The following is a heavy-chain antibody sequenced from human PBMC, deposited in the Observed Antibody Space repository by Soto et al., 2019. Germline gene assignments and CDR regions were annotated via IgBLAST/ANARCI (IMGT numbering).Heavy chain of an antibody. CDR3: AKVGGVYGSGRSYFDY. CDR1: GFTFSSYA. V-gene: IGHV3-23*01. D-gene: IGHD3-10*01. CDR2: ISGSGVGT. J-gene: IGHJ4*02. Sequence: EVQLLESGGGWVQPGGSLRLSCAASGFTFSSYAMSWVRQAPGKGLEWVSAISGSGVGTDHVDSVKGRFTISRDNSKNTLYLQMNSLRAEDTAVYYCAKVGGVYGSGRSYFDYWGQGTLVTVSS.